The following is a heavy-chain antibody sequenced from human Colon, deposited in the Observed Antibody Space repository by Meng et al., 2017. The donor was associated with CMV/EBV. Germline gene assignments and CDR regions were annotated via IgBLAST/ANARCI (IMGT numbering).Heavy chain of an antibody. J-gene: IGHJ6*02. CDR3: ARDHQFYYYGLDA. CDR1: GFTFNTYS. V-gene: IGHV3-21*06. CDR2: ISSTSRQI. D-gene: IGHD5-24*01. Sequence: GESLKISCEASGFTFNTYSLNWVRLAPGKGLEWVAYISSTSRQIYYADSIKGRFTVSRDNGKNSLYLQMDNVRVEDTAVYYCARDHQFYYYGLDAWGQGTTVTVSS.